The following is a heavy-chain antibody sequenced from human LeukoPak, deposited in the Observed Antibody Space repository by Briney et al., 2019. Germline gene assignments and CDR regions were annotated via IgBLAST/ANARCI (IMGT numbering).Heavy chain of an antibody. CDR2: IYNSGST. CDR3: AGAPRITIFGVVMKGGVYFDY. V-gene: IGHV4-59*08. CDR1: GGSISSYY. D-gene: IGHD3-3*01. J-gene: IGHJ4*02. Sequence: PSETLSLTCTVSGGSISSYYWSWIRQPPGKGLEWIGYIYNSGSTSYNPSLRSRVTISVDTSKNQFSLKLSSVTAADTAVDYCAGAPRITIFGVVMKGGVYFDYWGPGTLVTVSS.